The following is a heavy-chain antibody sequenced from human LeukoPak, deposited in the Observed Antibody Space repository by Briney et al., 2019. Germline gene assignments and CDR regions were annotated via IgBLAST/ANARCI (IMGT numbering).Heavy chain of an antibody. V-gene: IGHV3-15*01. CDR2: IKSRTDGGTT. CDR3: TTAKGTHY. CDR1: GFTFSNAW. J-gene: IGHJ4*02. Sequence: GGSLRLSCAASGFTFSNAWMTWVRQAPGKGLEWVGRIKSRTDGGTTDDAAPGKGRFTIAREENENRWYMQMKSLKTEDTAIYYCTTAKGTHYWGQGTLVTVSS. D-gene: IGHD1-1*01.